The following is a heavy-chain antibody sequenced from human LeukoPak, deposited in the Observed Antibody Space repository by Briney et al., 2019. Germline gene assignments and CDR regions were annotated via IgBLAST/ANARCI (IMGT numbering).Heavy chain of an antibody. V-gene: IGHV3-66*04. CDR2: IYSGGAT. CDR3: ARLHYDVLTGPFDY. D-gene: IGHD3-9*01. CDR1: GITVNTNY. Sequence: GGSLRLSCAASGITVNTNYMSWVRQAPGKGLEWVSLIYSGGATFYADSVKGRFTISRESSKNTLWLQMNSLRAEDTAVYYCARLHYDVLTGPFDYWGQGTLVTVSS. J-gene: IGHJ4*02.